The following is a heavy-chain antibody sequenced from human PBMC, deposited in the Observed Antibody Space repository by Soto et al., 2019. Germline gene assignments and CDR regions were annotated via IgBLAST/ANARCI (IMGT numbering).Heavy chain of an antibody. CDR3: ARGLNVYSYGHRSGDYGMDA. CDR2: INHSGST. V-gene: IGHV4-34*01. D-gene: IGHD5-18*01. CDR1: SRNVETEY. Sequence: TGARYSRNVETEYWSWIRQPPGKEMEWIGEINHSGSTNYNPSLKSRVTISVDTSKNQFSLKLSSVTAADTAVYYCARGLNVYSYGHRSGDYGMDALGQCPSVT. J-gene: IGHJ6*02.